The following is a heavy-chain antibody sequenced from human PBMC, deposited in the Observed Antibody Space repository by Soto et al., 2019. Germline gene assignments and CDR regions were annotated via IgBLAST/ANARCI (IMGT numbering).Heavy chain of an antibody. Sequence: QVQLQQWGAGLLKPSETLSLTCAVYGGSFSGYYWSWIRQPPGKGLEWIGEINHSGSTNYNPSLKRRVTISVDTSKNQFSLKLSSVTAADTAVYYCARGGYCSGGSGYYYYYYMDVWGKGTTVTVSS. CDR3: ARGGYCSGGSGYYYYYYMDV. J-gene: IGHJ6*03. CDR2: INHSGST. V-gene: IGHV4-34*01. D-gene: IGHD2-15*01. CDR1: GGSFSGYY.